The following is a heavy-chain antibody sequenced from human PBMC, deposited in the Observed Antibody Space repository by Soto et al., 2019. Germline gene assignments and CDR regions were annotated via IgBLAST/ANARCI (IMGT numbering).Heavy chain of an antibody. CDR3: AAGGSWARLDN. CDR1: GGTLNNYA. J-gene: IGHJ4*02. D-gene: IGHD6-13*01. CDR2: IITAFGPA. Sequence: QVQLVQSGAEVKKPGSSLKVSCTASGGTLNNYAISWLRQAPGQGLEWMGGIITAFGPAIYAQKFQGRVSITADESTQTAHMDLSSLRSXXXAVXXCAAGGSWARLDNWGQGTLVTVSX. V-gene: IGHV1-69*01.